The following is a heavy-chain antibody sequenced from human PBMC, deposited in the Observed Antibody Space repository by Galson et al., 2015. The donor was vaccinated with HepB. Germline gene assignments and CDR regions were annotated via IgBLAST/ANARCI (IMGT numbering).Heavy chain of an antibody. CDR3: AREDIVVVPAAMEFDY. CDR2: ISYDGSNK. Sequence: SLRLSCAASGFTFSSYAMHWVRQAPGKGLEWVAVISYDGSNKYYADSVKGRFTISRDNSKNTLYLQMNSLRAEDTAVYYCAREDIVVVPAAMEFDYWGQGTLVTVSS. J-gene: IGHJ4*02. D-gene: IGHD2-2*01. CDR1: GFTFSSYA. V-gene: IGHV3-30-3*01.